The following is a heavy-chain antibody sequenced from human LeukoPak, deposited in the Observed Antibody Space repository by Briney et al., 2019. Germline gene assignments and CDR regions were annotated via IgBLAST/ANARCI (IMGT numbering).Heavy chain of an antibody. V-gene: IGHV3-23*01. CDR1: GFTFSSYA. J-gene: IGHJ4*02. Sequence: GGSLRLSRAASGFTFSSYAMSWVRQAPWKGLEWVSSISGSGGRTYYADSAKGRSTISRDNSKNTLYLQMNTLRVDDTAVYYCAKGGGSGSYSRIDYWGQGTLVTVSS. CDR2: ISGSGGRT. CDR3: AKGGGSGSYSRIDY. D-gene: IGHD3-10*01.